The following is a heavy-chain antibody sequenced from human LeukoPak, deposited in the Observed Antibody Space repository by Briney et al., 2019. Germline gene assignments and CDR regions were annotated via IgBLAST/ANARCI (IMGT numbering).Heavy chain of an antibody. CDR3: ASEPRLAAAGD. D-gene: IGHD6-13*01. CDR1: GFTFSSYG. J-gene: IGHJ4*02. Sequence: QPGGSLRLSCAASGFTFSSYGMHWVRQAPGKGLEWVAVISYDGSNKYYADSVKGRFTISRDNSKNTLYLQMNSLRAEDTAVYYCASEPRLAAAGDWGQGTLVIVSS. V-gene: IGHV3-30*03. CDR2: ISYDGSNK.